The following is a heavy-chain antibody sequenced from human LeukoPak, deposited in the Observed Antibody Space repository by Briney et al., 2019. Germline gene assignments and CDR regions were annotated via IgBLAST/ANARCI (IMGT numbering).Heavy chain of an antibody. CDR3: ARAPSEIGGYYPEYFRH. J-gene: IGHJ1*01. D-gene: IGHD3-22*01. V-gene: IGHV3-74*01. Sequence: GGSLRLSCAASGFTFSTDWMHWVRQAPGMGLVWVSRIKSDGSTNYADSVKGRFTISRDNAKNTVSLQMNSLRPEDTGVYYCARAPSEIGGYYPEYFRHWGQGTLVTVSS. CDR2: IKSDGST. CDR1: GFTFSTDW.